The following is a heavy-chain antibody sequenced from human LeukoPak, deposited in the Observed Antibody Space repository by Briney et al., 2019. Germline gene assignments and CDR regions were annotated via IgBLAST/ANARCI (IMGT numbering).Heavy chain of an antibody. V-gene: IGHV3-53*01. CDR1: GFTVSSNY. D-gene: IGHD1-26*01. Sequence: PGGSLRLSCAASGFTVSSNYMSWVRQAPGKGLEWDSVIYSGGSTYYADSVKGRFTISRDNSKNTLYLQMNSLRAEDTAVYYCARGRSGSAWDLFDYWGQGTLVTVSS. J-gene: IGHJ4*02. CDR3: ARGRSGSAWDLFDY. CDR2: IYSGGST.